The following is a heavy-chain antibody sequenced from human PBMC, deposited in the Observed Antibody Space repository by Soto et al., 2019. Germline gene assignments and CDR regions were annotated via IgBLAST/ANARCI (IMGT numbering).Heavy chain of an antibody. CDR2: ISGSGGST. J-gene: IGHJ4*02. CDR3: AKGGRGSGYDWAFDY. CDR1: GFTFSSYA. V-gene: IGHV3-23*01. D-gene: IGHD5-12*01. Sequence: GGSLRLSCAASGFTFSSYAMSWVRQAPGKGLEWVSAISGSGGSTYYADSVKGRFTISRDNSKNTLYLQMNSLRAEDTAVYYCAKGGRGSGYDWAFDYWDQGTLVTVSS.